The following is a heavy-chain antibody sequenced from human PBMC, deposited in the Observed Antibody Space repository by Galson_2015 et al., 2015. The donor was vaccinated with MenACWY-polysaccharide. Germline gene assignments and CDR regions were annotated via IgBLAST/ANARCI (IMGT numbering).Heavy chain of an antibody. CDR3: AKVGREVDNWLDP. CDR1: GFTFSSYV. Sequence: SLRLSCTVSGFTFSSYVMRWVRQAPGRGLEWVSSINDSGGSTYYVDSVKGRFTISRDNSKNTLFMQMNSLRADDTAVYYCAKVGREVDNWLDPWGQGALVTVSS. CDR2: INDSGGST. D-gene: IGHD1-26*01. V-gene: IGHV3-23*01. J-gene: IGHJ5*02.